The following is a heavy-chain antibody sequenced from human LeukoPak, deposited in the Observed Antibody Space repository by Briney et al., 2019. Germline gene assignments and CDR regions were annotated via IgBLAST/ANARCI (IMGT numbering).Heavy chain of an antibody. V-gene: IGHV4-31*03. Sequence: SETLSLTCTVSGVSISSGGYYWTWIRQRPGEALEWIGYIYHSGNTYYNPSLMSRIVLSVDTSKNQFSLKLSSVTAADTAVYYCAREVSGAWTYFDYWGQGTLVTVSS. CDR1: GVSISSGGYY. CDR3: AREVSGAWTYFDY. J-gene: IGHJ4*02. CDR2: IYHSGNT. D-gene: IGHD1-1*01.